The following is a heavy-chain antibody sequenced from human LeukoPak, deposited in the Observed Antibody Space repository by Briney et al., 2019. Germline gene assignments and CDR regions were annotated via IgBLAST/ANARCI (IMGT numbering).Heavy chain of an antibody. CDR2: ISSSSTI. Sequence: GGSLRLSCAASGFTFSSYSMNWVRQAPGKGLEWVSYISSSSTIYYADSVKGRFTISRDNAKNSLYLQMNSLRAEDTAVYYCATDDSGWRHDAFDIWGQGTMVTVSS. V-gene: IGHV3-48*04. CDR3: ATDDSGWRHDAFDI. J-gene: IGHJ3*02. D-gene: IGHD6-19*01. CDR1: GFTFSSYS.